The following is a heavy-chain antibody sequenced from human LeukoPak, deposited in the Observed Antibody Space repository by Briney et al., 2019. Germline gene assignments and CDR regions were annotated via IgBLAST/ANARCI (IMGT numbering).Heavy chain of an antibody. J-gene: IGHJ4*02. CDR3: AKTKLGYCSGGSCYSRHYRLDY. Sequence: GGSLRLSCAASGFTFSSYAMSWVRQAPAKGLDWVSAISGSGGSTYYTDSVKGRFTISRDNSRNTLCLQMNSLRADDTAVYYCAKTKLGYCSGGSCYSRHYRLDYWGQGTLVTVSS. CDR1: GFTFSSYA. D-gene: IGHD2-15*01. V-gene: IGHV3-23*01. CDR2: ISGSGGST.